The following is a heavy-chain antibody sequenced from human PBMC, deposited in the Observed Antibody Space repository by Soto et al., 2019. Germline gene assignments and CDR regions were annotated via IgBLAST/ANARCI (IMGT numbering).Heavy chain of an antibody. CDR2: IIPRFRKT. Sequence: QVQLVQSGAEVKRPGSSVKVSCKASGDMFRNSAFTWVRQAPGQGLAWMGVIIPRFRKTDVAQKFQGRVNLTADESTSSLYMEVSSLTSEDTAVYYCARARLSNGDPNIYFFYGLDVWGQGTTITVSS. D-gene: IGHD3-10*01. CDR1: GDMFRNSA. J-gene: IGHJ6*02. V-gene: IGHV1-69*01. CDR3: ARARLSNGDPNIYFFYGLDV.